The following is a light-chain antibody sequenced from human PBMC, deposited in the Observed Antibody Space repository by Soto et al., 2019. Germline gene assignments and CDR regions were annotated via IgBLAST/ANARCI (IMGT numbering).Light chain of an antibody. Sequence: EIVLTQSPGTLSLSPGERATLSCRASQSVSSNYLAWYQQKPGQAPRLLIYEASTRATGIPNRFSGSGSGTDFTLTISRLDPEDFAVYYCQQYGRSLWTFGQGTKVDI. CDR3: QQYGRSLWT. CDR2: EAS. V-gene: IGKV3-20*01. J-gene: IGKJ1*01. CDR1: QSVSSNY.